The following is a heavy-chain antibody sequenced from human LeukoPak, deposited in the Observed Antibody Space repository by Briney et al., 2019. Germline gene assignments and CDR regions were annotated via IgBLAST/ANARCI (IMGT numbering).Heavy chain of an antibody. CDR1: GFTFSNAW. CDR3: ARSYELELRGGDDAFDI. J-gene: IGHJ3*02. D-gene: IGHD1-7*01. Sequence: GGSLRLSCAASGFTFSNAWMSWVRQAPGKGLEWVGRIKSKTDGGTTDYAAPVKGRFTISRDDSKNTLYLQMNSLRAEDTAVYYCARSYELELRGGDDAFDIWGQGTMVTVSS. V-gene: IGHV3-15*01. CDR2: IKSKTDGGTT.